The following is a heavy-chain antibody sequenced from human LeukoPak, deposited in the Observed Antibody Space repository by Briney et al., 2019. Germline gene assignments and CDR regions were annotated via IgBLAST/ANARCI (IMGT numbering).Heavy chain of an antibody. Sequence: SETLSLTCAVSGFPISSGYYWGWAPQPPGKGLEWIGRIYHSVSTYYKPSLTSRVTISVDTSKNQFSLKLSSVTAADTAGYYCARLLDYYGSGSYPFGDAFDIWGQGTMVTLSS. CDR1: GFPISSGYY. CDR3: ARLLDYYGSGSYPFGDAFDI. CDR2: IYHSVST. D-gene: IGHD3-10*01. V-gene: IGHV4-38-2*01. J-gene: IGHJ3*02.